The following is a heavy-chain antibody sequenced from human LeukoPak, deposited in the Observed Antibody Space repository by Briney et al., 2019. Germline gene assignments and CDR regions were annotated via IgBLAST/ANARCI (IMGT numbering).Heavy chain of an antibody. Sequence: ASVKVSCKASGYTFTGYYMHWVRQAPGQGLEWMGWINPNSGGTNYAQKFQGRVTMTRNTSINTAYMELSSLRSEDTAVYYCARGSIPYYYYYMDVWGKGTTVTISS. V-gene: IGHV1-2*02. CDR3: ARGSIPYYYYYMDV. CDR2: INPNSGGT. J-gene: IGHJ6*03. D-gene: IGHD2-21*01. CDR1: GYTFTGYY.